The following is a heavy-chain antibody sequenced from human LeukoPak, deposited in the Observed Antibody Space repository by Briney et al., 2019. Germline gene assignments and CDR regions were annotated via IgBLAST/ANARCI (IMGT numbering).Heavy chain of an antibody. J-gene: IGHJ3*02. CDR2: IWYDGSNK. CDR1: GFTFSSYA. V-gene: IGHV3-33*08. Sequence: GGSLRLSCAASGFTFSSYAMSWVRQAPGKGLEWVAVIWYDGSNKYYADSVKGRFTISRDNSKNTLYLQMNSLRAEDTAVYYCARELWTQLWLDAFDIWGQGTMVTVSS. D-gene: IGHD5-18*01. CDR3: ARELWTQLWLDAFDI.